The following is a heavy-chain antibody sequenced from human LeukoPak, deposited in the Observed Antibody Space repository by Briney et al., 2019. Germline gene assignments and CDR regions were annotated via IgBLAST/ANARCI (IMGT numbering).Heavy chain of an antibody. CDR3: ARDYSSVPEY. D-gene: IGHD6-19*01. Sequence: GGSLRLSCAASGFTFSGYGMHWVRQAPGKGLEWVADIWFDGKNEHFADSVKGRFTISRDNAKNTLYLQLSSLRAEDTAVYYCARDYSSVPEYWGQGTLVTVSS. CDR2: IWFDGKNE. J-gene: IGHJ4*02. V-gene: IGHV3-33*01. CDR1: GFTFSGYG.